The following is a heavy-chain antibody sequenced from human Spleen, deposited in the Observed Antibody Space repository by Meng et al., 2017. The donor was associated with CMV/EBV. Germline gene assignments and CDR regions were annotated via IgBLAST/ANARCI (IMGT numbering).Heavy chain of an antibody. CDR1: GGAISRSSG. CDR2: IYHSGST. Sequence: AGGAISRSSGRRWVGQAPGKGLEWIGEIYHSGSTTYDPSLKSRVTISVDKSKNKFSLKLSSVTAADTAVYYCARDTRAAAGHNWFDPWGQGTLVTVSS. D-gene: IGHD6-13*01. CDR3: ARDTRAAAGHNWFDP. V-gene: IGHV4-4*02. J-gene: IGHJ5*02.